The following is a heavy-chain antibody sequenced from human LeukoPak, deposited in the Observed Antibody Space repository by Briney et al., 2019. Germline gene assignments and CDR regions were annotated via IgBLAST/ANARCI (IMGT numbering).Heavy chain of an antibody. D-gene: IGHD5-12*01. CDR3: ARAQDGYDSMNFDY. J-gene: IGHJ4*02. V-gene: IGHV3-11*01. CDR2: IDNSGSTI. CDR1: GFSFSDYY. Sequence: GGSLRLSCAASGFSFSDYYMSWIRQAPGKGLEWVSYIDNSGSTIYYADSLRGRFTISRDNAKNTLYLQMNSLRAEDTAVYYCARAQDGYDSMNFDYWGKGTLVTVSS.